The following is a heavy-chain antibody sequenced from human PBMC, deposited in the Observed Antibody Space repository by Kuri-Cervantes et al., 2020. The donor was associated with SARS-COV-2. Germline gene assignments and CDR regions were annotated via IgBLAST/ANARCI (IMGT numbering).Heavy chain of an antibody. J-gene: IGHJ5*02. CDR2: FDPEDGET. D-gene: IGHD4-11*01. Sequence: ASVKVSCKVSGYTLTELSMHWVRQAPGKGLEWMGGFDPEDGETIYAQKFQGRVTMTEDTSTDTAYMELSSLRSDDTAVYYCARTLGYGAYSNYVGIGSHWFDPWGQGTLVTGSS. CDR1: GYTLTELS. CDR3: ARTLGYGAYSNYVGIGSHWFDP. V-gene: IGHV1-24*01.